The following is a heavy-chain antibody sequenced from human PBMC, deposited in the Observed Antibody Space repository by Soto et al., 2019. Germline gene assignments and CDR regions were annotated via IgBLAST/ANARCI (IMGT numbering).Heavy chain of an antibody. V-gene: IGHV3-23*01. J-gene: IGHJ4*02. CDR1: GFTFSSYA. D-gene: IGHD2-15*01. CDR2: ISGSGGST. CDR3: AKLDCSGGSCLVDY. Sequence: GGSLRLSCAASGFTFSSYAMSWVRQAPGKGLEWVSAISGSGGSTYYADSVKGRFTISRDNSKNTLYLQMNSLRAEDTAVYYCAKLDCSGGSCLVDYWGQGTLVTVSS.